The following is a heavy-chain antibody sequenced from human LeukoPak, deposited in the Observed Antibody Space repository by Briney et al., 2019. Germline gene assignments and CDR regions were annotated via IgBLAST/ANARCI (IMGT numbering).Heavy chain of an antibody. V-gene: IGHV3-7*01. D-gene: IGHD3-3*01. Sequence: PGGSLRLSCAASGFTFSNYWMSWVRQAPGKGLEWVANVKQDGSAKYYVDSVKGRFTISRDNAKNSLYLQMNNLRAEDTAVYYCVRDSLPIDFWSGYGCWGQGNLVTVPS. J-gene: IGHJ4*02. CDR1: GFTFSNYW. CDR3: VRDSLPIDFWSGYGC. CDR2: VKQDGSAK.